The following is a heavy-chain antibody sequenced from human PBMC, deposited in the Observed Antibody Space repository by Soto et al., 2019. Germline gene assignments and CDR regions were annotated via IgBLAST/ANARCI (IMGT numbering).Heavy chain of an antibody. Sequence: GASVKVSCKASGYTFTSYYMHWVRQAPGQGLEWMGIINPSGGSTSYAQKFQGRVTMTRDTSTSTVYMELSSLRSEDTAVYYCARELRGYSGYDEFYYYYGMDVWGQGTTVTVSS. V-gene: IGHV1-46*03. CDR3: ARELRGYSGYDEFYYYYGMDV. CDR2: INPSGGST. D-gene: IGHD5-12*01. J-gene: IGHJ6*02. CDR1: GYTFTSYY.